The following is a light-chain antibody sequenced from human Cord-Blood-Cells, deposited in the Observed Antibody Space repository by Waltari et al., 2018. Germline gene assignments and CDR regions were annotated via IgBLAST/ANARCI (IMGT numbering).Light chain of an antibody. J-gene: IGKJ3*01. Sequence: DIQMTPSPSSLSASVGDRVTLTCRASQSISSYLNWDQQKPGKAPKLMIYAASSLQSGVPSRFSGSGSGTDFTLTISSLQPEDFATYYCQQSYSTPLTFGPGTKVDIK. CDR3: QQSYSTPLT. CDR1: QSISSY. CDR2: AAS. V-gene: IGKV1-39*01.